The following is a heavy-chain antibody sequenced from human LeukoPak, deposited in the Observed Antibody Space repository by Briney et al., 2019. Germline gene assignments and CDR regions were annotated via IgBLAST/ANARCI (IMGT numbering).Heavy chain of an antibody. CDR2: ISYDGSNE. J-gene: IGHJ4*02. CDR3: ARALSSHLPYSGSYHDY. D-gene: IGHD1-26*01. V-gene: IGHV3-30*04. Sequence: GRSLRLSCAASGFTFSSYVMHWVRQAPGKGLEWVAIISYDGSNEYYADSVKGRFTISRDNSKNTLYLQMNSLRSDDTAVYYCARALSSHLPYSGSYHDYWGQGTLVTVSS. CDR1: GFTFSSYV.